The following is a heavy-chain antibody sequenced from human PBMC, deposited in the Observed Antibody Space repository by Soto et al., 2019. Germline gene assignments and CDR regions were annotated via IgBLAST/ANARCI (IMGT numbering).Heavy chain of an antibody. CDR3: VRSAQYFDGTGFHAFDI. J-gene: IGHJ3*02. CDR2: ISSGGDNT. CDR1: GYNFNKYA. D-gene: IGHD3-22*01. V-gene: IGHV3-23*01. Sequence: EVQLLEYGGGLRQPGGSLRLSCVASGYNFNKYAVSWVRQAPGKGLEWVSAISSGGDNTHYADSVKGRFTITRDNSKNMLYLEMNSLTVEYTAVYYCVRSAQYFDGTGFHAFDIWGQGTRVTVSS.